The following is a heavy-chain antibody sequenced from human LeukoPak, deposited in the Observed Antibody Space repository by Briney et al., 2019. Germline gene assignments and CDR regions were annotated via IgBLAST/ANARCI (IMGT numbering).Heavy chain of an antibody. J-gene: IGHJ5*01. D-gene: IGHD2-15*01. CDR1: GFPFSSYS. Sequence: GGSLRLSCVGSGFPFSSYSMNWVRQAPGKGLEWVSFIDLNGNHINYVDSVEGRFTISRDNAKNSLFLQMNSLRVEDTAVYFCARDRGLGLPNWFDSWGQGTLVTVSS. CDR3: ARDRGLGLPNWFDS. V-gene: IGHV3-21*01. CDR2: IDLNGNHI.